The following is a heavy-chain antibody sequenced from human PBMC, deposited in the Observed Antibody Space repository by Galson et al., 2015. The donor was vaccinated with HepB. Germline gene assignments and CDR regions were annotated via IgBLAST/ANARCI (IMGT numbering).Heavy chain of an antibody. D-gene: IGHD6-19*01. CDR1: GYSFTSYW. Sequence: QSGAEVKKPGESLKISCKGSGYSFTSYWIGWVRQMPGKGLEWMGIIYPGDSDTRYSPSFQGQVTISADKSISTAYLQWSSLKASDTAMYYCARRDQWLYSPDAFDIWGQGTMVTVSS. CDR2: IYPGDSDT. V-gene: IGHV5-51*01. CDR3: ARRDQWLYSPDAFDI. J-gene: IGHJ3*02.